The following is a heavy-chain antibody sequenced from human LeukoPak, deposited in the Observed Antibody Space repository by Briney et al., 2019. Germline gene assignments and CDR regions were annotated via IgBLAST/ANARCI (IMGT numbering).Heavy chain of an antibody. CDR3: ARDAGYCSSTSCSLYYYMDV. J-gene: IGHJ6*03. D-gene: IGHD2-2*01. V-gene: IGHV3-21*01. Sequence: GSLRLSCAASGFTFSSYAMHWVRQAPGKGLEWVSSISSSSSYIYYADSVKGRFTISRDNAKNSLYLQMNSLRAEDTAVYYCARDAGYCSSTSCSLYYYMDVWGKGTTVTVSS. CDR1: GFTFSSYA. CDR2: ISSSSSYI.